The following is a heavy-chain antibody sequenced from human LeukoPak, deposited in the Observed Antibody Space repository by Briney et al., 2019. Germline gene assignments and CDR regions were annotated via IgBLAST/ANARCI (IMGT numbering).Heavy chain of an antibody. Sequence: GESLKISCKGSGYSFITYWIGWVRQMPGKGLEWMGFIYLGDSDTRYSPSFQGQVTISADKSISTAYLQWSSLKASDTAMYYCARQMAYYDILTGYYLDYWGQGTLVTVSS. CDR3: ARQMAYYDILTGYYLDY. CDR1: GYSFITYW. J-gene: IGHJ4*02. D-gene: IGHD3-9*01. V-gene: IGHV5-51*01. CDR2: IYLGDSDT.